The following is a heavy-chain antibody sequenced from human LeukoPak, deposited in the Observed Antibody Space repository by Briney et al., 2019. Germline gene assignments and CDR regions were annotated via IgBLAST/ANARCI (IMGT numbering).Heavy chain of an antibody. CDR2: ISSSGSTI. J-gene: IGHJ4*02. Sequence: GGSLRLSCAASGFTFSSYEMNWVRQAPGKGLEWVSYISSSGSTIYYADSVKGRFTISRDNAKNSLYLQMNSLRAEDTAVYYCARDYFGGDYYGSGSYYHDYWGQGTLVTVSS. D-gene: IGHD3-10*01. CDR1: GFTFSSYE. CDR3: ARDYFGGDYYGSGSYYHDY. V-gene: IGHV3-48*03.